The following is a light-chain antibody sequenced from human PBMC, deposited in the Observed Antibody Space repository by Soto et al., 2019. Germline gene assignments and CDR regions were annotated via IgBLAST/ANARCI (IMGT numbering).Light chain of an antibody. CDR3: LQHNSYPRT. CDR2: GAS. Sequence: DIQMTQSPTSLSAFVGGRVTITCRASQGIRNDLVWYQQKPGKAPKRLIYGASSLQSGVPSRFSGSGSETEFTFTISSLQPEDFATYFCLQHNSYPRTFGQGTKVDIK. CDR1: QGIRND. V-gene: IGKV1-17*01. J-gene: IGKJ1*01.